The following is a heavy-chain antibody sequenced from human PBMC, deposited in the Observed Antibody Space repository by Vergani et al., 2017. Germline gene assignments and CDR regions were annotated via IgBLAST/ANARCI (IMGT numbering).Heavy chain of an antibody. V-gene: IGHV3-11*05. Sequence: VQLVESGGGLVKPGGSLRLSCAASGFTFSNAWMSWIRQAPGKGLEWVSYISSSSSYTNYADSVKGRFPISRDNAKNSRYLQMNSLRAEDTAVYYCARGPGITMVRGVIITPWGQGTLVTVSS. CDR1: GFTFSNAW. D-gene: IGHD3-10*01. CDR2: ISSSSSYT. J-gene: IGHJ4*02. CDR3: ARGPGITMVRGVIITP.